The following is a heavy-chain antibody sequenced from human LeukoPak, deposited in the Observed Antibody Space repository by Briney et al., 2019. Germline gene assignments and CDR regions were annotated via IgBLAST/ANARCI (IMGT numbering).Heavy chain of an antibody. CDR2: INHSGNT. V-gene: IGHV4-34*01. CDR1: GESFSDFN. D-gene: IGHD3-10*01. J-gene: IGHJ5*02. CDR3: ARGRITMVRGVIRGSWFDP. Sequence: SETLSLTCGVYGESFSDFNWTWIRQPPGKGLEWIGEINHSGNTNYNPSLKSRVTISVDTSKNQFSLKLSSVTAADTAVYYCARGRITMVRGVIRGSWFDPWGQGTLVTVSS.